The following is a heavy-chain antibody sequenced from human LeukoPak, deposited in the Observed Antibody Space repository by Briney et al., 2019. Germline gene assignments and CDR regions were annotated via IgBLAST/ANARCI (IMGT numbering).Heavy chain of an antibody. CDR3: ARDPSTLLPTDDS. V-gene: IGHV3-23*05. CDR2: IHPSGINT. J-gene: IGHJ4*02. D-gene: IGHD2-2*01. CDR1: GFNFMQYG. Sequence: GGTLRLSCVGSGFNFMQYGMMWVRQAPGKGLEWVSTIHPSGINTHHADSVKGRFTISRDNSKNTLYLQMNSLRVEDTAIYYCARDPSTLLPTDDSWGQGTLVAVSS.